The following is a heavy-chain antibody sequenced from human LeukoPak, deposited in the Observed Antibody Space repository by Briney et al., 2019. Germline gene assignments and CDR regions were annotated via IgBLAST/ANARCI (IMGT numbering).Heavy chain of an antibody. CDR2: IFYSGTT. CDR1: GDSITSSTYY. J-gene: IGHJ4*02. D-gene: IGHD6-13*01. CDR3: ARDMAAAGYFDY. Sequence: PSETLSLTCTVSGDSITSSTYYYWSWIRQPPGKGLEWIGSIFYSGTTYYNASLKSRVTISIDTSKNQFSLRLSSVTAADTAVYYCARDMAAAGYFDYWGQGILVTVSS. V-gene: IGHV4-39*07.